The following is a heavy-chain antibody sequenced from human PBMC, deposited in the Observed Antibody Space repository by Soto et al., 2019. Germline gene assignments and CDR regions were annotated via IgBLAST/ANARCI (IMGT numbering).Heavy chain of an antibody. V-gene: IGHV4-4*02. CDR3: AAVAGFYYLDY. CDR2: INHSGST. CDR1: GGSISKRNW. D-gene: IGHD6-19*01. Sequence: SETLSLTCAVSGGSISKRNWWSWVRQPPGKGLEWIGEINHSGSTNYSPSLKSRVTISVDKSKNQFFLKLTSVTAADTAVYYCAAVAGFYYLDYWGQGTLVTVSS. J-gene: IGHJ4*02.